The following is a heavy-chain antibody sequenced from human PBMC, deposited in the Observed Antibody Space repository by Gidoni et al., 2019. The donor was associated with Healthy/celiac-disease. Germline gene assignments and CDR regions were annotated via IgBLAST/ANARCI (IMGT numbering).Heavy chain of an antibody. Sequence: EVQLVESGGGLVQPGGSLRLSCAASGFTFSSYSMNWVRQAPGKGLEWVSYISSSSSTIYYADSVKGRFTISRDNAKNSLYLQMNSLRDEDTAVYYCARESGSSSWYGVGWFDPWGQGTLVTVSS. CDR2: ISSSSSTI. J-gene: IGHJ5*02. V-gene: IGHV3-48*02. CDR3: ARESGSSSWYGVGWFDP. CDR1: GFTFSSYS. D-gene: IGHD6-13*01.